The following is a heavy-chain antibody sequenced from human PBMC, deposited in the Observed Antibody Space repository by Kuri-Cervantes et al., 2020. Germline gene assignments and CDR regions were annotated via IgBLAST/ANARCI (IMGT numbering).Heavy chain of an antibody. CDR1: GFTLNINA. V-gene: IGHV3-30*01. D-gene: IGHD3-16*02. CDR3: AREGYDYVWGSYRYFDY. J-gene: IGHJ4*02. CDR2: TSSEGSHK. Sequence: GGSLRLSCAASGFTLNINAMPWARQAPAKGLEWVAITSSEGSHKRYADSVQGRFTVSRDNSKKTVYLQMNSLRAEDTAAYYCAREGYDYVWGSYRYFDYWGQGTLVTVSS.